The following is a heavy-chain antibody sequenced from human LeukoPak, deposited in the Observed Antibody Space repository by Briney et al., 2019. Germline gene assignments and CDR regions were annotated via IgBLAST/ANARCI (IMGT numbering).Heavy chain of an antibody. CDR1: GGSISSGGYY. V-gene: IGHV4-31*03. J-gene: IGHJ4*02. D-gene: IGHD3-22*01. CDR3: ARGYYYDSSGYYY. Sequence: SETLSLTCTVSGGSISSGGYYWSWIRQHPGKGLEWIGYIYYSGSTYYNPSLKSRVTISVDTSKNQFSLKLSSVTAADTAVYYCARGYYYDSSGYYYWGQGTLVTVSS. CDR2: IYYSGST.